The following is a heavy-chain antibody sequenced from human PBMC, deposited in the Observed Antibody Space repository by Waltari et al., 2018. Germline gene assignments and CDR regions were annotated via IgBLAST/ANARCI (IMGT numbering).Heavy chain of an antibody. D-gene: IGHD6-13*01. V-gene: IGHV4-34*01. CDR1: GGSFSGYY. CDR2: INHSGST. Sequence: QVQLQQWGAGLLKPSETLSLTCAVYGGSFSGYYWSWIRQPPGKGLEWIGEINHSGSTNYNPSLKSRVTISVDTSKNQFSRKLSSVTAADTAVYYCARGIAAAGTIPLGDYYGMDVWGQGTTVTVSS. J-gene: IGHJ6*02. CDR3: ARGIAAAGTIPLGDYYGMDV.